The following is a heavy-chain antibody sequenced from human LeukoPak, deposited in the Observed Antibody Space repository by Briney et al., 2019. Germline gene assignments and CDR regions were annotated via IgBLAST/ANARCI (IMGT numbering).Heavy chain of an antibody. Sequence: GGSLRLSCAASGFTFSSYWVHWVRQAPGKGLVWVSRINSDGSNTSYADSVKGRFTISRDNAKNTLYLQMNSLRAKDTAVYYCVTDSEGRFGGGSWGQGTLVTVSS. V-gene: IGHV3-74*01. D-gene: IGHD3-10*01. CDR3: VTDSEGRFGGGS. J-gene: IGHJ5*02. CDR2: INSDGSNT. CDR1: GFTFSSYW.